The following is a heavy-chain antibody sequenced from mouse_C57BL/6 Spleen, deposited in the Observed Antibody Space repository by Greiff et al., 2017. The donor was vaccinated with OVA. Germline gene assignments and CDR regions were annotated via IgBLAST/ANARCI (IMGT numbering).Heavy chain of an antibody. CDR3: ARGDYDPSWFAY. D-gene: IGHD2-4*01. J-gene: IGHJ3*01. CDR2: ISDGGSYT. Sequence: EVNVVESGGGLVKPGGSLKLSCAASGFTFSSYAMSWVRQTPEKRLEWVATISDGGSYTYYPDNVKGRFTISRDNAKNNLYLQMSHLKSEDTAMYYCARGDYDPSWFAYWGQGTLVTVSA. CDR1: GFTFSSYA. V-gene: IGHV5-4*03.